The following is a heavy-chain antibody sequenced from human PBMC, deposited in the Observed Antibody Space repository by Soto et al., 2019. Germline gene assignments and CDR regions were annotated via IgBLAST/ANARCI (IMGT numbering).Heavy chain of an antibody. CDR3: AKASAPGGTYFPLWF. CDR2: ISSSSSYI. V-gene: IGHV3-21*04. Sequence: GGSLRLSCAASGFTFSSYSMSWVRQAPGQGLEWVSSISSSSSYIYYADSVKGRFTISRDNSKNTLYLQMNSLRAEDTAVYYCAKASAPGGTYFPLWFWGQGTLVTVSS. CDR1: GFTFSSYS. J-gene: IGHJ4*02. D-gene: IGHD1-26*01.